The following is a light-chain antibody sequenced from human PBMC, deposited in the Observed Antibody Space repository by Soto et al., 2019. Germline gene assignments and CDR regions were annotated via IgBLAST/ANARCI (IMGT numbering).Light chain of an antibody. CDR3: QHYNSYSEA. J-gene: IGKJ1*01. V-gene: IGKV1-5*03. Sequence: DIQMTQSPSSVSASVGDRGTITCRASQSISSWLAWYQQKPGKAPKXMIYKASSLESGVPSRFSGSGSGTEFTLTISSLQPDDFATYYCQHYNSYSEAFGQGTKVDIK. CDR1: QSISSW. CDR2: KAS.